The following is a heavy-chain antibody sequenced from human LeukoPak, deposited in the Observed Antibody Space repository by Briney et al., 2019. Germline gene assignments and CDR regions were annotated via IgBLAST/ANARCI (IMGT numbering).Heavy chain of an antibody. CDR2: IIPIFGTA. V-gene: IGHV1-69*05. CDR1: GGTFSSYA. CDR3: ARESIEMATGLSY. J-gene: IGHJ4*02. Sequence: GASVKVSCKASGGTFSSYAISWVRQAPGQGLEWTGRIIPIFGTANYAQKFQGRVTITTDESTSTAYMELSSLRSEDTAVYYCARESIEMATGLSYWGQGTLVTVSS. D-gene: IGHD5-24*01.